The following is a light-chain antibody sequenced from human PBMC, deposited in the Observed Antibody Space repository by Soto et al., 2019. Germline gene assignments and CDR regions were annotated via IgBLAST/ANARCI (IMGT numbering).Light chain of an antibody. CDR1: SSDVGGYNY. V-gene: IGLV2-14*01. J-gene: IGLJ1*01. CDR2: DVS. CDR3: SSYTSSSTLLYV. Sequence: QSALTQPASVSGSPGQSITISCTGTSSDVGGYNYVSWYQQHPGKAPKLMIYDVSNRPSGVSNRFPGSKSGNTASLTISGLQAADEAYYYCSSYTSSSTLLYVFGTGTKLTVL.